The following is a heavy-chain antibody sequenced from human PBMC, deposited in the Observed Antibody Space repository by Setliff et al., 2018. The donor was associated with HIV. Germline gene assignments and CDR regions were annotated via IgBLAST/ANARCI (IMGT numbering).Heavy chain of an antibody. CDR2: INPNIGGT. Sequence: ASVKVSCKASGYTFTGYHIHWVRQAPGQGLEWMGWINPNIGGTNSAQKFQGRLTMTKDTSTSTVYMELSSLKSDDTAVYYCASGCLIGGSGPCRNFEFWGQGTLVTVSS. V-gene: IGHV1-2*02. CDR1: GYTFTGYH. CDR3: ASGCLIGGSGPCRNFEF. D-gene: IGHD3-9*01. J-gene: IGHJ4*02.